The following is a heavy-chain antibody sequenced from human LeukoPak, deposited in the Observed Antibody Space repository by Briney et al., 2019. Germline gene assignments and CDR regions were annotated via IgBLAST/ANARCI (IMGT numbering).Heavy chain of an antibody. J-gene: IGHJ6*02. CDR3: ARGVLGMDV. Sequence: SDTLSLTCTVSGGSISSYYWSWIRQPPGKGLEWIGYIYYSGSTNYNPSLKSRVTISVDTSKNQFSLKLSSVTAADTAVYYCARGVLGMDVWGQGTTVTVSS. V-gene: IGHV4-59*07. CDR1: GGSISSYY. CDR2: IYYSGST.